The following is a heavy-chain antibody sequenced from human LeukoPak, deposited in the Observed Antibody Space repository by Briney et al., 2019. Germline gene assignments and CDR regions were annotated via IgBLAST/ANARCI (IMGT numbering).Heavy chain of an antibody. CDR1: GFTFSSYA. Sequence: GRSLRLSCAASGFTFSSYAMHWVRQAPGKGLEWVAVISYDGSNKYYADSVKGRFTISRDNSKNTLYLQMNSLRAEDTAVYYCARDPPPTYSSSWLFDYWGQGTLVTVSS. D-gene: IGHD6-13*01. CDR3: ARDPPPTYSSSWLFDY. J-gene: IGHJ4*02. CDR2: ISYDGSNK. V-gene: IGHV3-30-3*01.